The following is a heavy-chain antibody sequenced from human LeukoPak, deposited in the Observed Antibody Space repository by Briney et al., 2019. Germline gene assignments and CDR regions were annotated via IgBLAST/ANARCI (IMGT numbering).Heavy chain of an antibody. D-gene: IGHD2/OR15-2a*01. Sequence: SETLSLTCTVSGGSISSYYWSWIRQPPGKGLEWIAYISDIGSINYNPSLKSRVTISLDTSKNQFSLKLSSVTAADTAVYYCAGHHPRNTVDFWGQGTLVTVTS. CDR3: AGHHPRNTVDF. CDR1: GGSISSYY. J-gene: IGHJ4*02. V-gene: IGHV4-59*08. CDR2: ISDIGSI.